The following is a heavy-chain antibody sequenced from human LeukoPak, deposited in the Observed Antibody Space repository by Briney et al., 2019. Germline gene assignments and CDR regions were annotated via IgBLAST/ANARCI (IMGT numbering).Heavy chain of an antibody. CDR1: GFTFSSYA. CDR2: ISGSGGST. D-gene: IGHD6-13*01. CDR3: AKNTGKRIAAAGTGY. J-gene: IGHJ4*02. Sequence: PGGSLRLSCAASGFTFSSYAMSWVRQAPGKGLEWVSAISGSGGSTYYADSVKGRFTISRDNSKNTLYLQMNSLRAEDTVVYYCAKNTGKRIAAAGTGYWGQGTLVTVSS. V-gene: IGHV3-23*01.